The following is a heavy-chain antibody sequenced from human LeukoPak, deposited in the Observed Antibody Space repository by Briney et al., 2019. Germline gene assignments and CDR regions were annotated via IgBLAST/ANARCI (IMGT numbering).Heavy chain of an antibody. D-gene: IGHD5-24*01. CDR3: ASPGVEMATITGLDY. Sequence: PGGSLRLSCAASGFTFSSYAMHWVRQAPGKGLEWVAVISYDGSNKYYADSVKGRFTISRDNSKNTLYLQMNSLRAEDTAVYYCASPGVEMATITGLDYWGQGTLVTVSS. CDR1: GFTFSSYA. J-gene: IGHJ4*02. CDR2: ISYDGSNK. V-gene: IGHV3-30-3*01.